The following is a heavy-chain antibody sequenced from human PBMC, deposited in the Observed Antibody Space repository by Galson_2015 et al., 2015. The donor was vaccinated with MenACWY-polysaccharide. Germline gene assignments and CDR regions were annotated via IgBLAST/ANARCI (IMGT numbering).Heavy chain of an antibody. CDR2: ITGGDGDT. CDR1: GYTLSRYP. CDR3: ARHVIGGGYFDY. J-gene: IGHJ4*02. Sequence: SVKVSCKASGYTLSRYPLHWARQAPGQRFEWMGWITGGDGDTKYSEKLQGRVSITKDTSANTVYIELSSLTYEDTAVVYCARHVIGGGYFDYWGQGTLITVSS. V-gene: IGHV1-3*01. D-gene: IGHD2/OR15-2a*01.